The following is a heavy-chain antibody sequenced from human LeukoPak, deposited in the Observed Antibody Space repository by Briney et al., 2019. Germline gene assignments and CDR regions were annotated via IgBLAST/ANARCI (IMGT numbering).Heavy chain of an antibody. V-gene: IGHV4-34*01. CDR3: TRGGGPAPDY. CDR1: GGSISSYY. J-gene: IGHJ4*02. Sequence: SETLSLTCTVSGGSISSYYWSWTRQPPGKGLEWIGEINHRGSTNYNPSLKSRVTISVDKSKNQFSLKLSSVTAADTAVYYCTRGGGPAPDYWGQGTLVTVSS. D-gene: IGHD3-10*01. CDR2: INHRGST.